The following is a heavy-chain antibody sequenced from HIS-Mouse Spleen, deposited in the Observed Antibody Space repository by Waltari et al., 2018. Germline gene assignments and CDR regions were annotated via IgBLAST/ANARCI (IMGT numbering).Heavy chain of an antibody. CDR2: SYSGGRT. Sequence: EVQLVESGGGLIQPGGSLRLSCAASGFTVSSNYMSWVRQAPGKGLDWVSVSYSGGRTYYAESVKGRFTISRDNSKNTLYLQMNSLRAEDTAVYYCARRRGAYYYDDWGQGTLVTVSS. CDR1: GFTVSSNY. D-gene: IGHD3-10*01. V-gene: IGHV3-53*01. J-gene: IGHJ4*02. CDR3: ARRRGAYYYDD.